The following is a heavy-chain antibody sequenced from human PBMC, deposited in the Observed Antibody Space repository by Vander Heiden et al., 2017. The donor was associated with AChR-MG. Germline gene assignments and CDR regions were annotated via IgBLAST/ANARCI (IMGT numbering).Heavy chain of an antibody. V-gene: IGHV3-23*05. CDR3: TRPSSGTYGWYDP. Sequence: EVQLSESGGGLVQPGGSLRLSCVGSGLMRRTAIISWVRQAPGKGAEWVSSISGSNGYYAESAKGRFTISADNSKNTVYLQLNTLRAEDTAVYYCTRPSSGTYGWYDPWGQGTQGTVSS. D-gene: IGHD1-26*01. J-gene: IGHJ5*02. CDR2: ISGSNG. CDR1: GLMRRTAI.